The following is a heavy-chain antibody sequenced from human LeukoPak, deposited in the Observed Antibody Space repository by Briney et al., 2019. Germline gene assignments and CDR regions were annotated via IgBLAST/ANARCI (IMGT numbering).Heavy chain of an antibody. CDR3: ARDATTLGATIGMDV. Sequence: GGSLRLSCAASGFTFSSYGMHWVRQAPGKGLEWVAVIWYDGSNKYYADSVKGRFTISRDNSKNTLYLQMNSLRAEDTAAYYCARDATTLGATIGMDVWGQGTTVTVSS. CDR1: GFTFSSYG. CDR2: IWYDGSNK. V-gene: IGHV3-33*01. J-gene: IGHJ6*02. D-gene: IGHD1-26*01.